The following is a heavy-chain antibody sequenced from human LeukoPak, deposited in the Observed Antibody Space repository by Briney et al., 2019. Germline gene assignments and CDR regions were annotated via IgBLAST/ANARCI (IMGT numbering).Heavy chain of an antibody. CDR3: ARFSKITRGDWGDAFDI. CDR2: INEGGST. D-gene: IGHD2-21*01. J-gene: IGHJ3*02. Sequence: SETLSLTCSVYGGSFSDYFWGWIRQAPGEGLEWIGGINEGGSTNYNPAFMTRVVVTVDRSKNDFSLTMNFVTAADTAVYYCARFSKITRGDWGDAFDIWGQGTTVIVSS. V-gene: IGHV4-34*01. CDR1: GGSFSDYF.